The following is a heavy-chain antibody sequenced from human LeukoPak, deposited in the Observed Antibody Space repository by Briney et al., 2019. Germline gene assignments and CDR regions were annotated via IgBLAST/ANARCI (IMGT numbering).Heavy chain of an antibody. J-gene: IGHJ4*02. CDR2: FDPEDGET. CDR1: GYTLTELS. CDR3: ATEDWTNLRKTRAYSYYFDY. Sequence: ASVKVSCKVSGYTLTELSMHWVRQAPGKGLEWMGGFDPEDGETIYAQKFQGRVTMTGDTSTDTAYMELSSLRSEDTAVYYCATEDWTNLRKTRAYSYYFDYWGQGTLVTVSS. D-gene: IGHD3/OR15-3a*01. V-gene: IGHV1-24*01.